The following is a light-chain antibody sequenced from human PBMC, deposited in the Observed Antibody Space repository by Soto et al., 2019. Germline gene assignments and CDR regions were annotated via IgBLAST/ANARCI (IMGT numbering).Light chain of an antibody. CDR3: QQYNTYMLT. V-gene: IGKV1-5*01. J-gene: IGKJ4*01. CDR2: DVS. Sequence: ESQMTQLASTLFASVGDRVTITCRTSQSISNWLAWYQQKPGKAPELLIYDVSNLESGVPSRFSGSGSGTEFTLTISSLQPDDFPTYYCQQYNTYMLTFGGGTKVDI. CDR1: QSISNW.